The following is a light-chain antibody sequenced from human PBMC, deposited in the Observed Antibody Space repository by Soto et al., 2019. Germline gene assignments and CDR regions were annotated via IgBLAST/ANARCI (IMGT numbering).Light chain of an antibody. CDR2: EVT. Sequence: QSALTQPPSAFGSPGQSVTISCTGASSDVGSYNYVSWYQQHPGKAPKVIIYEVTKRPSGVPDRFSGSKSGNTASLTVSGLQAEDEADYYCSSYAGSNTRYLFGSGTKVTVL. CDR1: SSDVGSYNY. J-gene: IGLJ1*01. CDR3: SSYAGSNTRYL. V-gene: IGLV2-8*01.